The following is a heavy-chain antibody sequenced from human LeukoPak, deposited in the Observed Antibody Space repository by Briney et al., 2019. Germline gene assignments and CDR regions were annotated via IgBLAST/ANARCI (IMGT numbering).Heavy chain of an antibody. CDR2: IYYSGST. CDR1: GRSISSSSYY. CDR3: ATLTMIVVGSFDY. D-gene: IGHD3-22*01. V-gene: IGHV4-39*01. Sequence: SETLSLTCTVSGRSISSSSYYWGWIRQPPGKGLEWIGSIYYSGSTYYNPSLKSRVTISVDTSKNQFSLKLSSVTAADTAVYYCATLTMIVVGSFDYWGQGTLVTVSS. J-gene: IGHJ4*02.